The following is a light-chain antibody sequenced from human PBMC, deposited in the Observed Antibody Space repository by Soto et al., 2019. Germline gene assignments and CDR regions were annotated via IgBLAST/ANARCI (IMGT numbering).Light chain of an antibody. CDR3: QQFGSAIPHT. CDR2: GAS. CDR1: QVIGSSY. J-gene: IGKJ2*01. V-gene: IGKV3-20*01. Sequence: EIVMTQSPGTLSLSPGERATISCRASQVIGSSYLAWYHQKSGQATSLLIYGASSRAHGIPDRFSGSGSGTDVTLTISRLEPEDFGVYYYQQFGSAIPHTFGQGTKLEIK.